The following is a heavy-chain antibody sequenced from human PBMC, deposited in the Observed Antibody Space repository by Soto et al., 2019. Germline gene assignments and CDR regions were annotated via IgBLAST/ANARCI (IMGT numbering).Heavy chain of an antibody. J-gene: IGHJ6*03. Sequence: EVQLVESGGGLVQPGGSLRLSCATSGFILSDCAMNWVRQAPGKGLEWVSYISRSRSVIDYTDSVKGRFTVSRDNARNSLYLQMNSLRDEDTAVYYCARDLSWGSNWYYYMDVWGKGTTVTVSS. V-gene: IGHV3-48*02. CDR3: ARDLSWGSNWYYYMDV. CDR2: ISRSRSVI. D-gene: IGHD7-27*01. CDR1: GFILSDCA.